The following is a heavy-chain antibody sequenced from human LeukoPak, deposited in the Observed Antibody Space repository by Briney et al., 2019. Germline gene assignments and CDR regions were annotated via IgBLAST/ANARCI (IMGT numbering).Heavy chain of an antibody. CDR1: GFTFSSYA. Sequence: GGSLRLSCAASGFTFSSYAMSWVRQAPGKGLERVSAISGSGGSTYYADSVKGRFTISRDNSKNTLYLQMNSLRAEDTAVYYCARSKRGQVVVAATGDYYYGMDVWGQGTTVTVSS. J-gene: IGHJ6*02. CDR2: ISGSGGST. CDR3: ARSKRGQVVVAATGDYYYGMDV. V-gene: IGHV3-23*01. D-gene: IGHD2-15*01.